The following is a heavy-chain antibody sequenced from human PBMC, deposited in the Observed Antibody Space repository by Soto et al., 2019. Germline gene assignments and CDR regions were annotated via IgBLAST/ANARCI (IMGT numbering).Heavy chain of an antibody. J-gene: IGHJ4*02. Sequence: EVQLVESGGGLVQPGGSLRLSCAASGFTFSSYAMHWVRQAPGKGLKYVSVISSNGGSTYYANSVKGRFTISRDNSKNTLYLQMGSLRAEDMAVYYCARTSGYAFDYWGQGTLVTVSS. CDR2: ISSNGGST. V-gene: IGHV3-64*01. D-gene: IGHD5-12*01. CDR3: ARTSGYAFDY. CDR1: GFTFSSYA.